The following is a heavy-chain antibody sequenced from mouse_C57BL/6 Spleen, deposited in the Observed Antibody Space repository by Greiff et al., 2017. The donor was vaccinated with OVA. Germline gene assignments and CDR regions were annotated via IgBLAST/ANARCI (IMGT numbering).Heavy chain of an antibody. CDR1: GFTFSDYY. CDR2: INYDGSST. CDR3: ARDLPYYYGSKWYFDV. Sequence: EVKLVESEGGLVQPGSSMKLSCTASGFTFSDYYMAWVRQVPEKGLEWVANINYDGSSTYYLDSLKSRFIISRDNAKNILYLQMSSLKSEDTATYYCARDLPYYYGSKWYFDVWGTGTTVTVSS. D-gene: IGHD1-1*01. J-gene: IGHJ1*03. V-gene: IGHV5-16*01.